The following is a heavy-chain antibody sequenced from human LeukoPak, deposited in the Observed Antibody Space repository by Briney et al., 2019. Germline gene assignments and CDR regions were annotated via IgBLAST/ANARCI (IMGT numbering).Heavy chain of an antibody. Sequence: SETLSLTCTVSGGSISSYYWSWIRQPAGKGLELIGRIYTSGTTNYNPSLKSRVTMSVDTSKNQFSLKLSSVTAADSAVYYCARAPTGTGGWNWFDPWGQGTLVTVSS. CDR3: ARAPTGTGGWNWFDP. J-gene: IGHJ5*02. D-gene: IGHD1-1*01. CDR2: IYTSGTT. CDR1: GGSISSYY. V-gene: IGHV4-4*07.